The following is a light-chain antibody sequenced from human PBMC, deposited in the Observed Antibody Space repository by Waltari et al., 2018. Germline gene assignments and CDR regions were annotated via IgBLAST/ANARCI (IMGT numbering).Light chain of an antibody. J-gene: IGKJ4*01. V-gene: IGKV3-20*01. CDR2: GTS. CDR1: QSITTNS. Sequence: EVVLTQSPGTLSLSPGERATLSCSASQSITTNSLAWYQQKPGHAPRFLIYGTSSRATGIPDRFTGSGSGTDFTLTISRLEPGDFAVYYCLQYHISPLTFGGGTKVEIK. CDR3: LQYHISPLT.